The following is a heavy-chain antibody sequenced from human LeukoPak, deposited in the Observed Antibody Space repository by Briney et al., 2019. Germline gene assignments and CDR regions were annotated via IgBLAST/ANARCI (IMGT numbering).Heavy chain of an antibody. D-gene: IGHD4/OR15-4a*01. CDR3: ARIEVGARGYYYYYYYMDV. J-gene: IGHJ6*03. CDR2: ISSSGSTI. CDR1: GFTFSDYY. V-gene: IGHV3-11*01. Sequence: PGGSLRPSCAASGFTFSDYYMSWIRQAPGKGLEWVSYISSSGSTIYYADSVKGRFTISRDNAKNSLYLQMNSLRAEDTAVYYCARIEVGARGYYYYYYYMDVWGKGTTVTISS.